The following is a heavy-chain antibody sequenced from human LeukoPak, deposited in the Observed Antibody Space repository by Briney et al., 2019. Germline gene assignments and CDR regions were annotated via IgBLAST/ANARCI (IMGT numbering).Heavy chain of an antibody. V-gene: IGHV4-39*07. Sequence: PSETLSLTCTVSSGSISTSNYYWGWIRQPPGKGLEWIGSIYYSGSTYYNPSLKSRVTISVDTSKHQFSLKLSSVTAADTAVYYCARVYYYDSSGYDLDAFDIWGQGTMVTVSS. CDR3: ARVYYYDSSGYDLDAFDI. CDR2: IYYSGST. D-gene: IGHD3-22*01. J-gene: IGHJ3*02. CDR1: SGSISTSNYY.